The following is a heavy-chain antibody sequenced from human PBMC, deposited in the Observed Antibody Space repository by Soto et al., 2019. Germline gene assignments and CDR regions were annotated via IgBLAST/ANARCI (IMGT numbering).Heavy chain of an antibody. Sequence: PGGSLRLSCAASGFTFSSYGMHWVRQAPGKGLEWVAVISYDGSNKYYADSVKGRFTISRDNSKNTLYLQMNSLRAEDTAVYYYAVGGYSYGWDYYYGMDVWGQGATVTVSS. V-gene: IGHV3-30*03. D-gene: IGHD5-18*01. CDR2: ISYDGSNK. CDR1: GFTFSSYG. CDR3: AVGGYSYGWDYYYGMDV. J-gene: IGHJ6*02.